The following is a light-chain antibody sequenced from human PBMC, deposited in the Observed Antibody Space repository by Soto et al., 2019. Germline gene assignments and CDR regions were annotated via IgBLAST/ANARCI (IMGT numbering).Light chain of an antibody. CDR2: RTS. CDR3: LLYYGGAYV. J-gene: IGLJ1*01. CDR1: TGAVTNDYY. V-gene: IGLV7-43*01. Sequence: QAVVTQEPSLTVSPGGTVTLTCASSTGAVTNDYYPNWFQQKPGQAPRPLIYRTSNRHSWTPARFSASLLGGKAALTLSSVQPEDEAVYYCLLYYGGAYVFGTGTKVTVL.